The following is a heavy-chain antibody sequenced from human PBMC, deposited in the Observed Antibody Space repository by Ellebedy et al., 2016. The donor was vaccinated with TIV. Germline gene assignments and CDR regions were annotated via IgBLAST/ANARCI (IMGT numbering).Heavy chain of an antibody. J-gene: IGHJ5*02. CDR1: GGSFSGYY. D-gene: IGHD4-17*01. CDR2: INHSGST. CDR3: ARVPRTVTTYNWFDP. V-gene: IGHV4-34*01. Sequence: SETLSLTXAVYGGSFSGYYWSWIRQPPGKGLEWIGEINHSGSTNYNPSLKSRVTISVDTSKNQFSLKLSSVTAADTAVYYCARVPRTVTTYNWFDPWGQGTLVTVSS.